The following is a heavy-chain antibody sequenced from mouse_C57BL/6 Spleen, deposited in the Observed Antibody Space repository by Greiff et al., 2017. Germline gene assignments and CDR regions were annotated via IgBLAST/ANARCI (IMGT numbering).Heavy chain of an antibody. V-gene: IGHV1-22*01. CDR1: GYTFTDYY. D-gene: IGHD2-3*01. CDR2: IYPNNGGT. CDR3: AREDDGVGRGFDY. J-gene: IGHJ2*01. Sequence: EVKLLESGPELVKPGASVKMSCKASGYTFTDYYMHWVKQRPGQSLEWIGYIYPNNGGTSYNQKFQGKATLTVNTSSSTAYMQLRSLTSEDSAVYYCAREDDGVGRGFDYWGQGTTRTGSS.